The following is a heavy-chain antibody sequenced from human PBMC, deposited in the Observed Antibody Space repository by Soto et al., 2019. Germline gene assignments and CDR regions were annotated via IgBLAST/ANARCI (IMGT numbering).Heavy chain of an antibody. J-gene: IGHJ5*02. CDR3: ARRLIAAAHLAVGYNWFDP. CDR2: IYYSGST. CDR1: GGSISSSSYY. D-gene: IGHD6-13*01. V-gene: IGHV4-39*01. Sequence: PSETLSLTCTVSGGSISSSSYYWGWIRQPPGKGLEWIGSIYYSGSTYYNPSLKSRVTISVDTSKNQFSLKLSSVTAADTAVYYCARRLIAAAHLAVGYNWFDPWGQGTLVTVSS.